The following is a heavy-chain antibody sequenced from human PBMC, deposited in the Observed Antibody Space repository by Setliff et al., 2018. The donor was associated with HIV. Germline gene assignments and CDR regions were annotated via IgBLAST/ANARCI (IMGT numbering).Heavy chain of an antibody. D-gene: IGHD2-8*01. CDR3: ASGSGYCKNGVCYIGVHRTPDKYYFDS. Sequence: GASVKVSCKASGDTFSNSALTWVRQAPGQGLEWMGGSIPLFGTVKYAQKFQGRVTITTDELMTTAYMELSSLRSEDTAVYYCASGSGYCKNGVCYIGVHRTPDKYYFDSWGQGALVTV. CDR2: SIPLFGTV. J-gene: IGHJ4*02. CDR1: GDTFSNSA. V-gene: IGHV1-69*05.